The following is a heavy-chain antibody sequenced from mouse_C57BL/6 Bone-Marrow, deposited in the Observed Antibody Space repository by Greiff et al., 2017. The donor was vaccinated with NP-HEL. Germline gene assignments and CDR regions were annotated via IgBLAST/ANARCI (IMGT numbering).Heavy chain of an antibody. CDR1: GYTFTDYN. D-gene: IGHD1-1*01. Sequence: EVQLQQSGPELVKPGASVKIPCKASGYTFTDYNMDWVKQSHGKSLEWIGDNNPNNGGTIYNQKFKGKATLTVDKSSSTAYMELRSLTSDDTAVYYCARSRVIYYYGSSWYFDVWGTGTTVTVSS. CDR2: NNPNNGGT. V-gene: IGHV1-18*01. CDR3: ARSRVIYYYGSSWYFDV. J-gene: IGHJ1*03.